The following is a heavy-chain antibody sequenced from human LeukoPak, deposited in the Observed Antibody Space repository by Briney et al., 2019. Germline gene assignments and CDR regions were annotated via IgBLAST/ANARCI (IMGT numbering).Heavy chain of an antibody. CDR3: ARDSRYDILTGLDY. CDR2: INTYSGRR. Sequence: GASVKVSCKASGYTFTNYGITWVRQAPGQGLEWMGWINTYSGRRNYPEKFKDRVTMSTDTSTSTAYMELRSLRSDDTAVYYCARDSRYDILTGLDYWGQGTLVTVSS. D-gene: IGHD3-9*01. V-gene: IGHV1-18*01. CDR1: GYTFTNYG. J-gene: IGHJ4*02.